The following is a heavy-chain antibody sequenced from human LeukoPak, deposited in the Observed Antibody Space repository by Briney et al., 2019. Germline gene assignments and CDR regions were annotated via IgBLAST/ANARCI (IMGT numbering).Heavy chain of an antibody. D-gene: IGHD2-8*01. V-gene: IGHV1-2*02. CDR1: GYTFTAYY. J-gene: IGHJ5*02. CDR3: ARDSDHDTKSP. Sequence: GASVKVSCKASGYTFTAYYIHWVRQAPGQGLEWMGWINPNSGGTNYAQKFQGRVTMTRDTSISTAYMELSRLRSDDTAVYYCARDSDHDTKSPWGHGTLVTVSS. CDR2: INPNSGGT.